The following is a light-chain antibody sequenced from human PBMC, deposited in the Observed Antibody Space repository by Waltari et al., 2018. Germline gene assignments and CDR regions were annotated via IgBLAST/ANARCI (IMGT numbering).Light chain of an antibody. V-gene: IGLV2-14*01. CDR3: SSYTSSSTWV. Sequence: QSALTQPAPVSGSPGQSITISCPGTSRDVGGYNYVSWYRQHPGKAPKLMIYDVSKRPSGVSNRFSGSKSGNTASLTISGLQAEDEADYYCSSYTSSSTWVFGGGTKLTVL. CDR2: DVS. CDR1: SRDVGGYNY. J-gene: IGLJ3*02.